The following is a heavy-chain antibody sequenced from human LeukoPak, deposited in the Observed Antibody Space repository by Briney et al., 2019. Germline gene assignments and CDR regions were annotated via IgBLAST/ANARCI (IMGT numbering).Heavy chain of an antibody. CDR2: INHSGST. V-gene: IGHV4-34*01. Sequence: SETLSLTCAVYGGSFSGYYWSWIRQPPRKGLEWIGEINHSGSTNYNPSLKSPGTISVETSKNEFSLKLSSVTAADTAVYYCARGLRRYCSSTSCYRGVWGYYYYGMDVWGQGTTVTVSS. D-gene: IGHD2-2*02. CDR1: GGSFSGYY. J-gene: IGHJ6*02. CDR3: ARGLRRYCSSTSCYRGVWGYYYYGMDV.